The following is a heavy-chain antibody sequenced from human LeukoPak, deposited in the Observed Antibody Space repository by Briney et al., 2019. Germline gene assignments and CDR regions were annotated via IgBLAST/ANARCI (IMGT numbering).Heavy chain of an antibody. CDR1: GFTLSTYA. Sequence: PGGSLRLSCAASGFTLSTYAMHWVRQSPGKGLEWLTVISYDGTNKYFAGSVKGRFTISRDNSKNTLYLQMNSLRAEDTAVYYCAKALYYDFWSGGDYWGQGTLVTVSS. CDR3: AKALYYDFWSGGDY. V-gene: IGHV3-30-3*01. D-gene: IGHD3-3*01. CDR2: ISYDGTNK. J-gene: IGHJ4*02.